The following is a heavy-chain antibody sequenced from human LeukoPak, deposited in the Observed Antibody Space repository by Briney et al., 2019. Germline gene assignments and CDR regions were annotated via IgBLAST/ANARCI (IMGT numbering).Heavy chain of an antibody. CDR2: IYYSGST. Sequence: SSETLSLTCTVSGGSISSSSYYWGWIRQPPGKGLEWIGSIYYSGSTYYNPSLKSRVTISVDTSKNQFSLKLSSVTAADTAVYYPVSGGWCGGSFDPWGQGTLVTVSS. V-gene: IGHV4-39*01. J-gene: IGHJ5*02. D-gene: IGHD6-19*01. CDR3: VSGGWCGGSFDP. CDR1: GGSISSSSYY.